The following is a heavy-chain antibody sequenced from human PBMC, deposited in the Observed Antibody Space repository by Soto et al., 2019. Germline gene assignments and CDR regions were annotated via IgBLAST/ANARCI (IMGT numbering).Heavy chain of an antibody. CDR1: GFTFSSNG. V-gene: IGHV3-33*01. Sequence: PGGSLRLSCAASGFTFSSNGMHWVRQAPGKGLEWVALIWYDASKKYYADSVKGRFTISRDNSKNTLYLQMNSLRADDTAVYYCARLSGSYFDYWGQGTLVTVSS. J-gene: IGHJ4*02. CDR2: IWYDASKK. D-gene: IGHD1-26*01. CDR3: ARLSGSYFDY.